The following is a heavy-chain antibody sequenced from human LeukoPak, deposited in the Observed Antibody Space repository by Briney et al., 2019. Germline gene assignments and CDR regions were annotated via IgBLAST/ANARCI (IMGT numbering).Heavy chain of an antibody. D-gene: IGHD3-10*01. Sequence: SQTLSLTCAISGDSVSSNSAAWNWIRQSPSRGLEWLGRTYYKSQWYSDYAVSVKSRITVNPDTSKNQFSLQLNSVTPGDTAMYYCAKDSRSGLRQTNAFDAWGQGTMVTVSS. CDR1: GDSVSSNSAA. CDR2: TYYKSQWYS. V-gene: IGHV6-1*01. J-gene: IGHJ3*01. CDR3: AKDSRSGLRQTNAFDA.